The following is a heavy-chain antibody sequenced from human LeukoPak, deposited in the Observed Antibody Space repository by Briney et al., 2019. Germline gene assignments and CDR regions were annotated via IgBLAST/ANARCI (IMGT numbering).Heavy chain of an antibody. D-gene: IGHD3-10*01. Sequence: GGSLSLSCVASGISFSGFEMNWVRQAPGKGPEWVSHISASGSTTFHADSVKGRFTISRDDATNSLYLQMNSLRAEDTAIYSCARVPSPTYGSGSHDTDFWGQGTLVTVSS. CDR2: ISASGSTT. CDR3: ARVPSPTYGSGSHDTDF. J-gene: IGHJ4*02. CDR1: GISFSGFE. V-gene: IGHV3-48*03.